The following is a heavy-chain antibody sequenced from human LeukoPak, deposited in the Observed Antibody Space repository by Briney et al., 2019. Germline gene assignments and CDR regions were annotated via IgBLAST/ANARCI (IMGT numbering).Heavy chain of an antibody. CDR3: ARVAEDCSRTRCYAGVHY. Sequence: ASAKVSCKASGYTFTSYGISWVRQAPGQWLEWLGWISGYNGNTNYAQTLQGRVTMTTDTSTSTAYMEPRSLRSDDTAVYYCARVAEDCSRTRCYAGVHYWGQGTLVTVSS. D-gene: IGHD2-2*01. J-gene: IGHJ4*02. CDR1: GYTFTSYG. V-gene: IGHV1-18*01. CDR2: ISGYNGNT.